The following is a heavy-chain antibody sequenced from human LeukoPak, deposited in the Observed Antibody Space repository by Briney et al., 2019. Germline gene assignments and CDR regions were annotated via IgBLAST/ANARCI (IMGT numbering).Heavy chain of an antibody. Sequence: PGGSLRLSCAASGFTVSSNYMSWVRQAPGKGLEWVSVIYSGGSTYYADSVKGRFTISRDNSKNTLYLQMNSLKTEDTAVYYCTTDPDYGVDYWGQGTLVTVSS. CDR1: GFTVSSNY. D-gene: IGHD4-17*01. CDR3: TTDPDYGVDY. V-gene: IGHV3-66*01. J-gene: IGHJ4*02. CDR2: IYSGGST.